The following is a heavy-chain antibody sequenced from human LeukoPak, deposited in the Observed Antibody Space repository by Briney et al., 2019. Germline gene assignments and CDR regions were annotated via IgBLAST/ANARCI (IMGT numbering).Heavy chain of an antibody. Sequence: SETLSLTCAVYGGSLSGYYWSWIRQPPGMGLEWIGEINHSGSTNYNPSLKSRVTISVDTSMDQFSLKLSSVTAADTAVYYRARGEDWGQGALVTVSS. CDR2: INHSGST. CDR3: ARGED. CDR1: GGSLSGYY. J-gene: IGHJ4*02. V-gene: IGHV4-34*01.